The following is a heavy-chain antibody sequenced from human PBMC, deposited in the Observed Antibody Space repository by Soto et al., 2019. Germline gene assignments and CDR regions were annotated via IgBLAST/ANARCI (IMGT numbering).Heavy chain of an antibody. CDR1: GGTFSSYT. Sequence: GASVKVSCKASGGTFSSYTISWVRQAPGQGLEWMGRTIPILGIANYAQKFQGRVTITADKSTSTAYMELSSLRSEDTAVYYCASLSNSYYDILTGYYKADYYYGMDVWGQGTTVTVSS. J-gene: IGHJ6*02. CDR3: ASLSNSYYDILTGYYKADYYYGMDV. V-gene: IGHV1-69*02. D-gene: IGHD3-9*01. CDR2: TIPILGIA.